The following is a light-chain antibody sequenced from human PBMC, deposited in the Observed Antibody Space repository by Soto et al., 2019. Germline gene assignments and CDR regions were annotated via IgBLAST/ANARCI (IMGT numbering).Light chain of an antibody. CDR3: QQYNSYSTT. CDR1: QTISSW. V-gene: IGKV1-5*01. J-gene: IGKJ5*01. Sequence: DIQMTQSPSSLSASVGHRVTITCRASQTISSWLAWYQQKPGKAPKLLIYDASSLESGVPSRFSGSGSGTEFTLTISSLQPDDFATYYCQQYNSYSTTFGQGTRLEIK. CDR2: DAS.